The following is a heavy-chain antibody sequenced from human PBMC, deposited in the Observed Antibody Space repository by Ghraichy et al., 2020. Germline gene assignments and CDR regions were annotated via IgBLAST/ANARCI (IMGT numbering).Heavy chain of an antibody. Sequence: GSLRLSCAASGFMFSSYAMTWVRQAPGKGLEWVSGISTSGGATYHADSVKGRFTISRDNSKNTLYLQMNSLRAEDTAVYHCAKRITAASRAFDIWGRGTMVTVSS. D-gene: IGHD6-13*01. CDR2: ISTSGGAT. CDR1: GFMFSSYA. V-gene: IGHV3-23*01. CDR3: AKRITAASRAFDI. J-gene: IGHJ3*02.